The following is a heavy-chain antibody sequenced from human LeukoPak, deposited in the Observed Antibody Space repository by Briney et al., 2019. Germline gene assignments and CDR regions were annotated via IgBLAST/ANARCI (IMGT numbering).Heavy chain of an antibody. J-gene: IGHJ4*02. CDR3: ARQSDLDY. CDR2: ISSSGTYI. Sequence: GGSLRLSCAASGFTFTTYSMNWVRQAPGKGLEWVSSISSSGTYIYYAHSLKGRFTISRDNAKNSLYLQMNSLRDDDTAVYYCARQSDLDYWGQGTLVTVSS. CDR1: GFTFTTYS. V-gene: IGHV3-21*06.